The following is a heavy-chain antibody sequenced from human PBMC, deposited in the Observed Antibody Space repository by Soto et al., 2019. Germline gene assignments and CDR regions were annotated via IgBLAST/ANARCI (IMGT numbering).Heavy chain of an antibody. D-gene: IGHD2-15*01. CDR3: ALPPDYCSGATCYFPFCY. V-gene: IGHV3-23*01. CDR1: GFIFNTYG. CDR2: ISGGGGST. J-gene: IGHJ4*01. Sequence: PGGSLRLSWVVSGFIFNTYGMSWVRQAPGKGLEWVSSISGGGGSTYYAESVKGRFTISRDNSKNTLYLQMNSLRDEDTAVFYCALPPDYCSGATCYFPFCYWGQAPLVTVSS.